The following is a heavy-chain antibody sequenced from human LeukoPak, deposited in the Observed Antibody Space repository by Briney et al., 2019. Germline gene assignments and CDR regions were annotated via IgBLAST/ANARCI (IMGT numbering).Heavy chain of an antibody. CDR1: GGTFSSYV. D-gene: IGHD4-17*01. Sequence: ASVKVSWKASGGTFSSYVISWVRQAPGQGLEWMGIINPSGGSTSYAQKFQGRVTMTRDTSTSTVYMYLSSLRSEDTAVYYCARDSLYGVVDYWGQGTLVTVSS. CDR3: ARDSLYGVVDY. V-gene: IGHV1-46*01. J-gene: IGHJ4*02. CDR2: INPSGGST.